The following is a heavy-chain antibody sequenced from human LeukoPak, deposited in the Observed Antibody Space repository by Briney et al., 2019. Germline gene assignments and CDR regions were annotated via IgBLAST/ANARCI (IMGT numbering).Heavy chain of an antibody. D-gene: IGHD2-15*01. CDR1: GGSISSYY. Sequence: SETLSLTCTVSGGSISSYYWSWIRQSPGKGLEWIGYIYYSGRTDYNPSLKSRATISEDTSKSQFSLKLTSVTAADTAVYYCARAPQLYHFDYWGQGTLVTVSS. V-gene: IGHV4-59*01. CDR2: IYYSGRT. CDR3: ARAPQLYHFDY. J-gene: IGHJ4*02.